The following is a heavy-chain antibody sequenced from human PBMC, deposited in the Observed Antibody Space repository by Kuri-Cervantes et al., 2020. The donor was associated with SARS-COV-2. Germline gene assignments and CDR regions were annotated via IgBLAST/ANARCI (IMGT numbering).Heavy chain of an antibody. CDR3: ARDTHNWNSLNDY. Sequence: GESLKISCAASGFTFSSYWMSWVRQAPGKGLEWVANIKQDGSEKHYVDSAKGRFTISRDNAKNSLYLQMSSLRAEDTAVYYCARDTHNWNSLNDYWGQGTLVTVSS. CDR2: IKQDGSEK. D-gene: IGHD1-7*01. V-gene: IGHV3-7*05. CDR1: GFTFSSYW. J-gene: IGHJ4*02.